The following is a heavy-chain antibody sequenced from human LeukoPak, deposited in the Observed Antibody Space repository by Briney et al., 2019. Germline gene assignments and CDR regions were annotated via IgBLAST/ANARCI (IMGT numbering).Heavy chain of an antibody. Sequence: GGSLRLSCAASGFTFTSYAMSWVRQAPGKGLEWVSSISSSSSYIYYADSVKGRFTISRDNAKNSLYLQMNSLRAEDTAVYYCARDWHSGSYGAFDIWGQGTMVTVSS. D-gene: IGHD1-26*01. J-gene: IGHJ3*02. V-gene: IGHV3-21*01. CDR1: GFTFTSYA. CDR3: ARDWHSGSYGAFDI. CDR2: ISSSSSYI.